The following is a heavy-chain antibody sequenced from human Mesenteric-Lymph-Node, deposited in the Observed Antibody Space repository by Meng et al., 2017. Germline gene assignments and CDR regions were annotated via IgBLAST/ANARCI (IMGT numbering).Heavy chain of an antibody. CDR2: IWYDGSNK. CDR3: ARDDYYDSSGCSSYYYYYGMDV. D-gene: IGHD3-22*01. J-gene: IGHJ6*02. CDR1: GFTFSSYG. V-gene: IGHV3-33*01. Sequence: GESLKISCAASGFTFSSYGMHWVRQAPGKGLEWVAVIWYDGSNKYYADSVKGRFTISRDNSKNTLYLQMNSLRAEDTAVYYCARDDYYDSSGCSSYYYYYGMDVWGQGTTVTVSS.